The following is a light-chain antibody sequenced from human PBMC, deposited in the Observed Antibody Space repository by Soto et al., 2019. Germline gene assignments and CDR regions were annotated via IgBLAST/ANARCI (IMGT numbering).Light chain of an antibody. CDR2: DVS. J-gene: IGLJ2*01. V-gene: IGLV2-11*01. CDR1: SSDVGGYNF. Sequence: QSALAQPRSVSGSPGQSVTISCTGTSSDVGGYNFVSWYQHHPGKAPKVLIYDVSKRPSGVPDRFSGSKSGNTASLTISGLQAEDEADIHCCSCAGTYTYMVFGGGTKVTVL. CDR3: CSCAGTYTYMV.